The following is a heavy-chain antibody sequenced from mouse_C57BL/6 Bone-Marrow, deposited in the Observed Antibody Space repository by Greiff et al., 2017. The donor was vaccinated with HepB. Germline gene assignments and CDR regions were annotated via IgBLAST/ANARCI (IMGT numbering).Heavy chain of an antibody. CDR3: ARRFYYGSRFDY. J-gene: IGHJ2*01. Sequence: VQLQQPGAELVKPGASVKMSCKASGYTFTSYWITWVKQRPGQGLEWIGDIYPGSGSTNYNEKFKSKATLTVDTSSSTAYMQLSSLTSEDSAVYYCARRFYYGSRFDYWGQGTTLTVSS. V-gene: IGHV1-55*01. CDR2: IYPGSGST. D-gene: IGHD1-1*01. CDR1: GYTFTSYW.